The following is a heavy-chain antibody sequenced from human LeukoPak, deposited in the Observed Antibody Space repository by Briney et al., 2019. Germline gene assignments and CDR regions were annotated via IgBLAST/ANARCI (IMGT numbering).Heavy chain of an antibody. D-gene: IGHD2-21*01. CDR3: ARHFVTYPHYFDY. CDR2: IYYSGSA. V-gene: IGHV4-59*08. J-gene: IGHJ4*02. Sequence: SETLSLTCTVSGGSISSYYWSWIRQPPGKGLEWIAFIYYSGSASYNPSLKSRVTILVDTSKNQFSLRLSSVTAADTAVCYCARHFVTYPHYFDYWGQGTLVTVSS. CDR1: GGSISSYY.